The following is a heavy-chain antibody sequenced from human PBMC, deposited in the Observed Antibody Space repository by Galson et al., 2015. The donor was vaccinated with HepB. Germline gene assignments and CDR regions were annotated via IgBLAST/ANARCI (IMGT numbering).Heavy chain of an antibody. V-gene: IGHV3-21*01. J-gene: IGHJ6*02. CDR3: AREKPMGNGMDV. CDR2: ISSSSSYI. CDR1: GFTFSSYS. D-gene: IGHD6-13*01. Sequence: SLRLSCAASGFTFSSYSMNWVRQAPGKGLEWVPFISSSSSYIYYADSVKGRFTISRDNAKNSLSLQMNSLRAEDTAVYYCAREKPMGNGMDVWGQGTTVTVSS.